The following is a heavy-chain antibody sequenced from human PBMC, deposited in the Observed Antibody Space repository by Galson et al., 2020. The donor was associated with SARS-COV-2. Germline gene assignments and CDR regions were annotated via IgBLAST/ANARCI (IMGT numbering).Heavy chain of an antibody. D-gene: IGHD3-3*01. CDR2: IIPIFGTA. CDR3: ARGDFWSGMGLGDYYYYYMDV. J-gene: IGHJ6*03. V-gene: IGHV1-69*13. CDR1: GGTFSSYA. Sequence: SVKVSCKASGGTFSSYAISWVRQAPGQGLEWMGGIIPIFGTANYAQKFQGRVTITADESTSTAYMELSSLRSEDTAVYYCARGDFWSGMGLGDYYYYYMDVWGNGTTVTVSS.